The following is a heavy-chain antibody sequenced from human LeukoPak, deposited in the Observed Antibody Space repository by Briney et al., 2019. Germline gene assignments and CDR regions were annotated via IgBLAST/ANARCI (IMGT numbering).Heavy chain of an antibody. D-gene: IGHD2-2*01. J-gene: IGHJ5*02. CDR3: ARDSKEGRTKFDP. CDR1: GFTFDDYG. CDR2: INWNGGST. Sequence: GSLRLSCAASGFTFDDYGMSWVRQAPGKGLEWVSGINWNGGSTGYADSVKGRFTISRDNAKNTVYLQMNSLRPDDTALYYCARDSKEGRTKFDPWGQGTLVTVSS. V-gene: IGHV3-20*04.